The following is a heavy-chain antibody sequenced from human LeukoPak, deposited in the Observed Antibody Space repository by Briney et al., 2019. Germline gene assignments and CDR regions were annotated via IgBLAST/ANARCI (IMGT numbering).Heavy chain of an antibody. J-gene: IGHJ6*04. CDR2: IIPIFGTA. CDR1: GGTFSSYA. V-gene: IGHV1-69*06. Sequence: SVKVSCKASGGTFSSYAISWVRQAPGQGLEWMGGIIPIFGTANYAQKFQGRVAITADKSTSTAYMELSSLRSEDTAVYYCASTIVVVPAAIPYYYGMDVWGKGTTVTVSS. CDR3: ASTIVVVPAAIPYYYGMDV. D-gene: IGHD2-2*01.